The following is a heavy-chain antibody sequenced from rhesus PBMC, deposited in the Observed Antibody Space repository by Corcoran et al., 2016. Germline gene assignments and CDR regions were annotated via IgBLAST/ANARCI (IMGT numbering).Heavy chain of an antibody. Sequence: QVQLVQSGAEVKKPGSSVKVSCKASGSTFTDSYMHWARQAHGKGLEWMGEINPKTGGTNYAQKFQGRVTMTRDTSTSTAYMELSSLRSEDTAVYYCARLGAYYGRYFDFWGPGVLVTVSS. CDR1: GSTFTDSY. J-gene: IGHJ4*01. CDR3: ARLGAYYGRYFDF. D-gene: IGHD4-4*01. CDR2: INPKTGGT. V-gene: IGHV1-138*01.